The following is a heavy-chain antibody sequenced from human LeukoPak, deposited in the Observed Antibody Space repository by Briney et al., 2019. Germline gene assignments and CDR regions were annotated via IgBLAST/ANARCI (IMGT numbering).Heavy chain of an antibody. CDR1: GYTLTELS. D-gene: IGHD3-22*01. V-gene: IGHV1-24*01. CDR2: FDPEDGET. Sequence: ASVKVSCKVSGYTLTELSMHWVRQAPGKGLEWMGGFDPEDGETIYAQKFQGRVTMTEDTSTDTAYMELSSLRSEDTAVYYCARGLLYYDSSGYYYYWGQGTLVTVSS. CDR3: ARGLLYYDSSGYYYY. J-gene: IGHJ4*02.